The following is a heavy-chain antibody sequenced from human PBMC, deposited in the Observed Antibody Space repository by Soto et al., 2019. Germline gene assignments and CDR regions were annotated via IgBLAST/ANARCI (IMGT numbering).Heavy chain of an antibody. CDR2: ISYDGSNK. Sequence: GGSLRLSCAASGFTFSSYAMHWVRQAPGKGLEWVAVISYDGSNKYYADSVKGRFTISRDNSKNTLYLQMNSLRAEDTAVYYCAREIVVVAATEAGIDYWGQGTLVTVSS. V-gene: IGHV3-30-3*01. CDR1: GFTFSSYA. J-gene: IGHJ4*02. CDR3: AREIVVVAATEAGIDY. D-gene: IGHD2-15*01.